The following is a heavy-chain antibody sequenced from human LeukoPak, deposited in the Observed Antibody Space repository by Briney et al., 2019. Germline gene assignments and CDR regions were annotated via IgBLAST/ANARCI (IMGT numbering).Heavy chain of an antibody. CDR1: GFTFSSYE. J-gene: IGHJ6*02. CDR2: ISSSGSTI. CDR3: ARGGTWYYGSGSYSKYYYYGMDV. V-gene: IGHV3-48*03. D-gene: IGHD3-10*01. Sequence: GGSLRLSCAASGFTFSSYEMNWVRQAPGKGLEWVSYISSSGSTIYYADSVKGRFTISRDNAKNSLYLQMNSLRAEDTAVYYCARGGTWYYGSGSYSKYYYYGMDVWGRGTTVTVSS.